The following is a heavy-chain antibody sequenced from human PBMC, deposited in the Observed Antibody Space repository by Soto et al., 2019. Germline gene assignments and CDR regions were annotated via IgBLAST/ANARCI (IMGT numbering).Heavy chain of an antibody. D-gene: IGHD6-19*01. CDR2: ISSDGETK. Sequence: GGSLILSCVASGFTFSSYGIHWVRQAPGKGLEWVGVISSDGETKYYADSVKGRFIISRDNAKNTLYLHMDSLRPEDKAVYYCAKEVAVAATVDYWGHGTLVTVSS. CDR1: GFTFSSYG. J-gene: IGHJ4*01. V-gene: IGHV3-30*18. CDR3: AKEVAVAATVDY.